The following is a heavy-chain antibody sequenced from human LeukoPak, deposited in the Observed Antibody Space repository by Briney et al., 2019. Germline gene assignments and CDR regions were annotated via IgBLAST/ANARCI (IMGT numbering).Heavy chain of an antibody. D-gene: IGHD3-10*01. CDR1: GFTFSSYS. V-gene: IGHV3-21*01. CDR3: AQDSWGLWFGDNIRR. CDR2: ISSSSSYI. J-gene: IGHJ4*02. Sequence: GGSLRLSCAASGFTFSSYSMNWVRQAPGKGLEWVSSISSSSSYIYYADSVKGRFTISRDNSKDTLYLQMNSLKVEDTAVYYCAQDSWGLWFGDNIRRGGQGTLVTVSS.